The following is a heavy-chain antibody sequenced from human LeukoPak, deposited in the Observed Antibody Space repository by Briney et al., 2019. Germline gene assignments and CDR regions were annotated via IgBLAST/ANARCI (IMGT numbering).Heavy chain of an antibody. CDR3: ARDRGRYYMDV. V-gene: IGHV3-13*01. D-gene: IGHD6-25*01. CDR2: IGTAGDI. J-gene: IGHJ6*03. Sequence: PGGSLRLSCAASGFTFSNYDMHWVRHATGPGLEWVSGIGTAGDIYYPGSVKGRFTISRENAKNSLYLQMNSLRAGDTAVYYWARDRGRYYMDVWGKGTTVTVSS. CDR1: GFTFSNYD.